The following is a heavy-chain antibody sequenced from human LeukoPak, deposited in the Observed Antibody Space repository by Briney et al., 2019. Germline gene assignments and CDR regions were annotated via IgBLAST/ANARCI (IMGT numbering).Heavy chain of an antibody. CDR3: ARGSLYSSSWDYFDY. Sequence: SETLSLICAVYGGSFSGYYWSWIRQPPGKGLEWIGEINHSGSTNYNPSLKSRVTISVDTSKNQFSLKLSSVTAADTAVYYCARGSLYSSSWDYFDYWGQGTLVTVSS. D-gene: IGHD6-13*01. J-gene: IGHJ4*02. CDR1: GGSFSGYY. V-gene: IGHV4-34*01. CDR2: INHSGST.